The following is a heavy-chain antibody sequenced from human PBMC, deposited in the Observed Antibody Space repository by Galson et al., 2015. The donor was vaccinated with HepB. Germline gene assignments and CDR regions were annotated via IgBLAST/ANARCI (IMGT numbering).Heavy chain of an antibody. J-gene: IGHJ5*02. CDR3: ASSGWSLGWFDP. Sequence: SVKVSCKASGGTFSSYTISWVRQAPGQGLEWMGRIIPILGIANYAQKFQGRVTITADKSTSTAYMELSSLRSEDTAVYYCASSGWSLGWFDPWGQGTLVTVSS. D-gene: IGHD6-19*01. CDR2: IIPILGIA. CDR1: GGTFSSYT. V-gene: IGHV1-69*02.